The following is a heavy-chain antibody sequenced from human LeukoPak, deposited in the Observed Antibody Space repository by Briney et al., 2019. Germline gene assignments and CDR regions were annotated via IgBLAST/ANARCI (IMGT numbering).Heavy chain of an antibody. D-gene: IGHD2-21*01. J-gene: IGHJ4*02. CDR2: IYHSGST. Sequence: SETLSLTCTVSGYSISSGYYWGWIRQPPGKGLEWIGSIYHSGSTYYNPSLKSRVTISVDTSKNQFSLKLNSVTAADTAVYYCARLNGGGWGQGTLVTVSS. CDR1: GYSISSGYY. V-gene: IGHV4-38-2*02. CDR3: ARLNGGG.